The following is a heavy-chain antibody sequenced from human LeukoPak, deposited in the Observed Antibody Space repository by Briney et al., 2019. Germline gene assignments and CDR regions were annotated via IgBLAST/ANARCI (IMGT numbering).Heavy chain of an antibody. CDR3: AKDIGY. V-gene: IGHV3-9*01. Sequence: TGGSLRLSRAASGFTFDDYAMHWVRQAPGKGLEWVSGISWNSGSIGYADSVKGRFTISRDNAKNSLYLQMNSLRAEDTALYYCAKDIGYWGQGTLVTVSS. CDR2: ISWNSGSI. CDR1: GFTFDDYA. J-gene: IGHJ4*02.